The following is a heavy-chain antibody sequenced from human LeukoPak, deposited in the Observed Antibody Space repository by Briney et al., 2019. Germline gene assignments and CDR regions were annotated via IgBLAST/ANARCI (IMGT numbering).Heavy chain of an antibody. CDR1: GFTFKNAW. D-gene: IGHD3-22*01. Sequence: GGSLRLSCAASGFTFKNAWMSWVRQATGKELEWLGRLKSKPDGGAPDYAAPVKGRITISRDDSKNRLYLQMNSLKTEDTAVYYCTTANYYDGSVLEYWGQGTLVTVSS. V-gene: IGHV3-15*01. CDR2: LKSKPDGGAP. CDR3: TTANYYDGSVLEY. J-gene: IGHJ4*02.